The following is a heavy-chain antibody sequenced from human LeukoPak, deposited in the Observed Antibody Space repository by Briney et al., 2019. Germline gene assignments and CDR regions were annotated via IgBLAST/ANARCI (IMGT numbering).Heavy chain of an antibody. V-gene: IGHV4-4*07. Sequence: KPSETLSLTCTVSGGSISSYYWSWIRQPAGKGLEWIGRIYTSGSTNYSPSLKSRVTMSVDTSKNQFSLKLSSVTAADTAVYYCARNEWLAQTDAFDIWGQGTMVTVSS. J-gene: IGHJ3*02. CDR3: ARNEWLAQTDAFDI. CDR1: GGSISSYY. D-gene: IGHD6-19*01. CDR2: IYTSGST.